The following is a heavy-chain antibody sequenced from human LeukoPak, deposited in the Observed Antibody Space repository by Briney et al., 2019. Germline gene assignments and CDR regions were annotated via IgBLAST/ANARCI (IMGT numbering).Heavy chain of an antibody. J-gene: IGHJ4*02. Sequence: SETLSLTCAVFGGSFSSFSGAYWGWIRQPPGKGLEWIGEINQGGVTSYNPSLMSRVTISVDPSQNQFSLKVNSVTAADTAVYYCARRARYDLCIATAFYFYFWGQGALVTVSS. CDR2: INQGGVT. CDR3: ARRARYDLCIATAFYFYF. D-gene: IGHD3-3*01. CDR1: GGSFSSFSGAY. V-gene: IGHV4-34*01.